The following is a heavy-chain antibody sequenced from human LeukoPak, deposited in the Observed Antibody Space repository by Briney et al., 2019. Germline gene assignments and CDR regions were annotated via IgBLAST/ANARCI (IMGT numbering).Heavy chain of an antibody. V-gene: IGHV3-53*01. CDR1: GFTVSSNY. CDR3: ARVLWELLGRGGSYYFDY. CDR2: IYSGGST. J-gene: IGHJ4*02. D-gene: IGHD1-26*01. Sequence: PGGSLRLSCAASGFTVSSNYMSWVRQAPGKGLEWVSLIYSGGSTYYADSVKGRFTISRDNSKNTLYLQMNSLRAEDTAVYYCARVLWELLGRGGSYYFDYWGQGTLDTVSS.